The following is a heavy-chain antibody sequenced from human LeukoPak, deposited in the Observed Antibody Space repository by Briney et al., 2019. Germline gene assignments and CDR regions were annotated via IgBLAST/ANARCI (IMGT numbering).Heavy chain of an antibody. J-gene: IGHJ4*02. CDR2: ISSSSSYI. D-gene: IGHD2-2*01. Sequence: GGSLRLSCAASGFTFSSYSMNWVRQAPGMGLEWVSSISSSSSYIYYADSVKGRFPISRDNAKNSLYLQMNSLRAEDTAVYYCARDGGNCSSTSCLAEYDYWGQGTLVTVSS. CDR3: ARDGGNCSSTSCLAEYDY. V-gene: IGHV3-21*01. CDR1: GFTFSSYS.